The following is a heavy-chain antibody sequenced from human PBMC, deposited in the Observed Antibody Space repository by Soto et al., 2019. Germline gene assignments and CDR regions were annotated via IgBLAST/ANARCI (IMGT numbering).Heavy chain of an antibody. V-gene: IGHV2-26*01. CDR3: ALIKDCSRTDCYLASFDP. J-gene: IGHJ5*02. Sequence: QVTLKESRPVLVKPTATLTLPCTVSGLSLSNGRLCVSWIRQPPGKAREWPAHSFSNDDKSYSTSLKSRHTISQDTSRRQVVLTMTNMDPVDSATYYCALIKDCSRTDCYLASFDPWGQGTLVTVSS. D-gene: IGHD2-2*01. CDR2: SFSNDDK. CDR1: GLSLSNGRLC.